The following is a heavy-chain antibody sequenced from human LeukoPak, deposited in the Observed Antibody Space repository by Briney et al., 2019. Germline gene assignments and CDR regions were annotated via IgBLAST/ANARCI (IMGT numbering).Heavy chain of an antibody. V-gene: IGHV4-59*01. D-gene: IGHD2/OR15-2a*01. Sequence: ASETLSLTCTVSGGSISSYYWSWIRQPPGKGLEWIGYIYYSGSTNYNPSLKSRVTISVDTSKNQFSLKLSSVTAADTAVYYCARDRGRIVHSTLSYYYYGMDVWGQGTTVTVSS. CDR3: ARDRGRIVHSTLSYYYYGMDV. CDR1: GGSISSYY. J-gene: IGHJ6*02. CDR2: IYYSGST.